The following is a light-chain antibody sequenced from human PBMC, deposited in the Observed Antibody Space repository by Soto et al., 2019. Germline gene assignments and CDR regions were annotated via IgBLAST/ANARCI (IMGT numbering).Light chain of an antibody. CDR2: GAS. CDR3: QQYGSSRWT. CDR1: QSVSSIY. J-gene: IGKJ1*01. Sequence: EIVLTQSPGTLSLSPGERATLSCRASQSVSSIYLAWYQQKPGQAPRLLIYGASSRAPGIPDRFSGSGSGTDFTLTISRLETEDFAVYYCQQYGSSRWTFGQGTKVEI. V-gene: IGKV3-20*01.